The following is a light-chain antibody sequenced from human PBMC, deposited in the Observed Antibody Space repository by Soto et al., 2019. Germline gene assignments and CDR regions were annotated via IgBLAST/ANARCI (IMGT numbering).Light chain of an antibody. V-gene: IGKV3-11*01. CDR3: QQRSNWPLT. J-gene: IGKJ4*01. CDR2: DAS. Sequence: EIVLTQSPATLSMSPGERATLSCRASQSVSSYLAWYQQKLGQAPRLLIYDASNRATSIPARFSGSGSGTDFTLTISSLEPEDFAVYYCQQRSNWPLTFGGGTKVEIK. CDR1: QSVSSY.